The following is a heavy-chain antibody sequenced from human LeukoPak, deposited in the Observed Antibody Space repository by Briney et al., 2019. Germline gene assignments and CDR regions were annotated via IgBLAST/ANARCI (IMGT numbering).Heavy chain of an antibody. CDR1: GGSFSGYY. J-gene: IGHJ6*02. V-gene: IGHV4-34*01. Sequence: ASETLSLTCAVYGGSFSGYYWSWIRQPPGKGLEWIGEINHSGSTNYNPSLKSRVTISVDTSKNQFSLKLSSVTAADTAVYYCARGYSSSYYYGMDVWGQGTTVTVS. CDR2: INHSGST. CDR3: ARGYSSSYYYGMDV. D-gene: IGHD6-6*01.